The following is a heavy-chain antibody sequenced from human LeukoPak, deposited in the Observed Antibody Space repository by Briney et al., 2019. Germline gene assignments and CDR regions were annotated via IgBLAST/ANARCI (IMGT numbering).Heavy chain of an antibody. CDR3: ANQADIVGEYYFDY. CDR2: ISGSGGST. Sequence: GGSLRLSCAASGSTFSSYAMSWVRQAPGKGLEWVSAISGSGGSTYYADSVKGRFTISRDNSKNTLYLQMNSLRAEDTAVYYCANQADIVGEYYFDYWGQGTLVTVSS. CDR1: GSTFSSYA. J-gene: IGHJ4*02. V-gene: IGHV3-23*01. D-gene: IGHD1-26*01.